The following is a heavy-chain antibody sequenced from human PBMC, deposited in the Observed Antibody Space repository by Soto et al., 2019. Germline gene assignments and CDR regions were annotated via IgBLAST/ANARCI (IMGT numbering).Heavy chain of an antibody. CDR1: GFTFSSYA. CDR3: ARDRTRDYSSFYYFDY. Sequence: SLRLSCAASGFTFSSYAMHWVRQAPGKGLEWVAVISYDGSNKYYADSVKGRFTISRDNSKDTLYLQINSLRAEDTAVYYCARDRTRDYSSFYYFDYWGQGTLVTVSS. D-gene: IGHD6-6*01. CDR2: ISYDGSNK. J-gene: IGHJ4*02. V-gene: IGHV3-30-3*01.